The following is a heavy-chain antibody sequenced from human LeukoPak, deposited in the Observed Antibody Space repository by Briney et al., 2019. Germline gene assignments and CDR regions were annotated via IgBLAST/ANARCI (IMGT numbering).Heavy chain of an antibody. V-gene: IGHV4-59*01. Sequence: SKTLSLTCTVSGGSISSYYWSWIRQPPGKGLEWIGYIYYSGSTNYNPSLKSRVTISVDTSKNQFSLKLSSVTAADTAVYYCARASITMVRGVIYYYYGMDVWGKGTTVTVSS. CDR1: GGSISSYY. D-gene: IGHD3-10*01. J-gene: IGHJ6*04. CDR3: ARASITMVRGVIYYYYGMDV. CDR2: IYYSGST.